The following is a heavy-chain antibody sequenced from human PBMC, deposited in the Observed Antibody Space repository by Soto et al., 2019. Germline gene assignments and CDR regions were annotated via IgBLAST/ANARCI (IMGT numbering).Heavy chain of an antibody. CDR2: ISAYNGNT. V-gene: IGHV1-18*01. Sequence: QVQLVQSGAEVKKPGASVKVSCKASGYTFTSYGISWVRQAPGQGLEWMGWISAYNGNTNYAQKLQGRVTMTTDTATSPAYMERRSLRPDDTAVYYWARACTSCSLGGWFDPGGQGTLVTVSS. CDR1: GYTFTSYG. D-gene: IGHD2-2*01. CDR3: ARACTSCSLGGWFDP. J-gene: IGHJ5*02.